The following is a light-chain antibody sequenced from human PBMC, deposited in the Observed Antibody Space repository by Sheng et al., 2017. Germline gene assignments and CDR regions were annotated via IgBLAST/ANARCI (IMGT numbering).Light chain of an antibody. J-gene: IGKJ2*01. V-gene: IGKV3-20*01. CDR1: QSVSSTY. CDR3: QQYGSSPPHT. Sequence: EIVLSQSPGTLSLSPGERATLSCRASQSVSSTYLAWYQQKPGQAPRLLIYRASSRATGIPDRFSGSGSGTDFALTINSLEPEDFALYYCQQYGSSPPHTFGQGTKLDI. CDR2: RAS.